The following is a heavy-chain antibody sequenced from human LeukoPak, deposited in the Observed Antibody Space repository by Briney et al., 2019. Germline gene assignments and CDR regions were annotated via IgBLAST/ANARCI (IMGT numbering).Heavy chain of an antibody. CDR2: ISGSGGST. J-gene: IGHJ4*02. Sequence: GGSLRLSCAASGFTFSSYAMSWVRQAPGKGLEWVSAISGSGGSTYYADSVKGRFTISRDNPKNTLYLQMNSLRAEDTAVYYCAKMTVSSGFLRVRDQPKGKRGNDYWGQGTLVTVSS. CDR1: GFTFSSYA. D-gene: IGHD3-22*01. V-gene: IGHV3-23*01. CDR3: AKMTVSSGFLRVRDQPKGKRGNDY.